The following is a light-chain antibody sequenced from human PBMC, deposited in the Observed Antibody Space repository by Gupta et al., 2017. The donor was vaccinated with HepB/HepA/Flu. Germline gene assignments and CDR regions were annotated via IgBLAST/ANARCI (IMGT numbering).Light chain of an antibody. J-gene: IGLJ1*01. CDR2: SDY. CDR1: GSNVGSHT. CDR3: ASWDASLNLYV. Sequence: QSVLTQPPSASGAPGQRVSISCSGSGSNVGSHTVTWYQQFPGTAPKLLVYSDYQRPSGIPDRFSGSKSGTSASLAISGLQFGDESVYYCASWDASLNLYVFGAGTKVTVL. V-gene: IGLV1-44*01.